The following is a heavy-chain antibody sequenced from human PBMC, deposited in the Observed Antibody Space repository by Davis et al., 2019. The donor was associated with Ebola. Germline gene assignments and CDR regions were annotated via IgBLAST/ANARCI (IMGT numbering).Heavy chain of an antibody. CDR1: GFTFSSYA. CDR3: ARDIYDSSGCFDY. Sequence: GESLKISCAASGFTFSSYAMSWVRQAPGKGLEWVSAISGSGGSTYYADSVKGRFTISRDNSKNTLYLQMNSLRAEDTAVYYCARDIYDSSGCFDYWGQGTLVTVSS. J-gene: IGHJ4*02. CDR2: ISGSGGST. D-gene: IGHD3-22*01. V-gene: IGHV3-23*01.